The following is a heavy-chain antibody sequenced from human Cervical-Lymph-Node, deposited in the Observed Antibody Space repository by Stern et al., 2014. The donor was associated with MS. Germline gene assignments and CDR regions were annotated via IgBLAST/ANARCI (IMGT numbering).Heavy chain of an antibody. Sequence: QVQLQESGPGLVKPSETLSLTCTVSGGSISSSSYYWGWIRQPPGKGLEWIGSIYYSGSTYYNPSLKSRVTISVDTSKNQFSLQLTSVTAAETAVYYCARIEHYYDSSGYSEYYFDYWGQGTLVTVSS. CDR2: IYYSGST. CDR3: ARIEHYYDSSGYSEYYFDY. CDR1: GGSISSSSYY. J-gene: IGHJ4*02. D-gene: IGHD3-22*01. V-gene: IGHV4-39*01.